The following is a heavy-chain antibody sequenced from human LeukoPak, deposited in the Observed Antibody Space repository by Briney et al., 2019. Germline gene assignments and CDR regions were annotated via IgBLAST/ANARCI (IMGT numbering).Heavy chain of an antibody. CDR3: AQVNRGLALDY. D-gene: IGHD3-10*01. CDR1: GFTFSRYG. V-gene: IGHV3-33*06. CDR2: IWYDGSNK. J-gene: IGHJ4*02. Sequence: GGSLRLSCAASGFTFSRYGMHWVRQAPGKGLEWVAVIWYDGSNKYYADCVKGRFTISRDNSKNTLYLQMNGLRAEDTAVYYCAQVNRGLALDYWGQGTLVTVSS.